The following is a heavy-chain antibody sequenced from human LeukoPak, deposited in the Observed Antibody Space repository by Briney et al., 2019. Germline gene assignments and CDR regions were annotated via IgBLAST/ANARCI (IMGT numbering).Heavy chain of an antibody. CDR3: ARDQTNTYYDFWSGYYAY. Sequence: ASVKVSCKASGGTFSSYAISWVRQAPGQGLEWMGGIIPIFGTANYAQKFQGRVTITADESTSTAYMELSSLRSEDTAVYYCARDQTNTYYDFWSGYYAYWGQGTLVTVSS. CDR1: GGTFSSYA. V-gene: IGHV1-69*13. D-gene: IGHD3-3*01. CDR2: IIPIFGTA. J-gene: IGHJ4*02.